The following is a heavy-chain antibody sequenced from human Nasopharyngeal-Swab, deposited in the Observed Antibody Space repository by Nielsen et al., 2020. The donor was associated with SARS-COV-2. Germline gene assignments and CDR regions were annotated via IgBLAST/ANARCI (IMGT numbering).Heavy chain of an antibody. V-gene: IGHV3-7*01. CDR3: ARGTGVYCSGGSCYPGAFDY. Sequence: GGSLRLSCTASGFSFRSYLMSWVRQTPGKGLEWVANINQGGSERDYVDSVKGRLTISRGNAENSLYLQMNSLRAEDTAVYYCARGTGVYCSGGSCYPGAFDYWGQGTLVTVSS. CDR2: INQGGSER. J-gene: IGHJ4*02. CDR1: GFSFRSYL. D-gene: IGHD2-15*01.